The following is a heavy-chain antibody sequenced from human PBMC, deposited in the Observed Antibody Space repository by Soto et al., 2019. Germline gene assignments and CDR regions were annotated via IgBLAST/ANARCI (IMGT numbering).Heavy chain of an antibody. CDR3: VIEDPPSLN. CDR2: ISAYNGNT. Sequence: QVQLLQSGAEVKKPGASVKVSCKASGYTFTSYGISWVRQAPGQGLEWMGWISAYNGNTNYAQKLQGRVTMSTDTSTSTAYREMRSLRSDYTAVYYCVIEDPPSLNWCQGTLVTVSS. CDR1: GYTFTSYG. D-gene: IGHD2-2*01. J-gene: IGHJ4*02. V-gene: IGHV1-18*01.